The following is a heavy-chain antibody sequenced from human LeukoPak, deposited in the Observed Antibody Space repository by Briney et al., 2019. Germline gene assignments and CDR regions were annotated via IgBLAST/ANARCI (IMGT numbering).Heavy chain of an antibody. Sequence: KTSETLPLTCAVSGGSISSSNWWSWVRQPPGKGLEWIGEIYHSGSTNYNPSLKSRVTISVDKSKSQFSLKLSSVTAADTAVYYCARGEVGIQLWFWAFDIWGQGTMVTVSS. CDR1: GGSISSSNW. V-gene: IGHV4-4*02. D-gene: IGHD5-18*01. J-gene: IGHJ3*02. CDR3: ARGEVGIQLWFWAFDI. CDR2: IYHSGST.